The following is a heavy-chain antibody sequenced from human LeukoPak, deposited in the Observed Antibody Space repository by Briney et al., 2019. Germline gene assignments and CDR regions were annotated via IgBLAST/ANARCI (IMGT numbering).Heavy chain of an antibody. V-gene: IGHV3-30*02. D-gene: IGHD3-16*02. CDR1: GFTFSSYG. Sequence: PGGSLRLSCAASGFTFSSYGMHWVRQAPGKGLEWVAFIRYDGSNKYYADSVKGRFTISRDNSKNTLYLQMNSLRAEDTAVYYCARGFGGVIANDYWGQGTLVTVSS. J-gene: IGHJ4*02. CDR2: IRYDGSNK. CDR3: ARGFGGVIANDY.